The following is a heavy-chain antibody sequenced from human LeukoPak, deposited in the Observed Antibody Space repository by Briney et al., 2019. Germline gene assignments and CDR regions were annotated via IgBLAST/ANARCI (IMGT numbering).Heavy chain of an antibody. CDR2: IYFSGGT. V-gene: IGHV4-39*07. D-gene: IGHD6-19*01. CDR1: GDSISSSNCY. CDR3: ARGIASSGWYRAGRYMDV. Sequence: SETLSLTCTVSGDSISSSNCYWGWIRQPPGKGLEWIGSIYFSGGTYYNPSLKSRVTISVDKSKNQFSLKLSSVTAADTAVYYCARGIASSGWYRAGRYMDVWGKGTTVTVSS. J-gene: IGHJ6*03.